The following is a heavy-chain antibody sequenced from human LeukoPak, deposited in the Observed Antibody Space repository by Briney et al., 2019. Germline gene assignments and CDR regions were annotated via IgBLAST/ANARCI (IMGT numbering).Heavy chain of an antibody. CDR1: GGTFSSYA. CDR2: MNPHSGNT. V-gene: IGHV1-8*02. J-gene: IGHJ4*02. D-gene: IGHD3-10*01. Sequence: ASVKVSCKASGGTFSSYAISWVRQAPGQGLEWMGWMNPHSGNTVYTQKLHGRVTMTRDTSISTAYMELSSLRSEDTAVYYCARGPIYASGSYFDYWGQGTLVTVSS. CDR3: ARGPIYASGSYFDY.